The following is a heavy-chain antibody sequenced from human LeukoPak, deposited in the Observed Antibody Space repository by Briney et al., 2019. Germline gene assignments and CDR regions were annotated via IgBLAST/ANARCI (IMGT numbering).Heavy chain of an antibody. V-gene: IGHV1-69*05. J-gene: IGHJ6*03. D-gene: IGHD3-3*01. Sequence: SVKVSCKASGGTFSSYAISWVRQAPGQGLEWMGGIIPIFGTANYAQKFQGRVTITTDESTSTAYMELSSLRSEDTAVYYCARAEHYDFWSGYHGRPNENYYYYMDVWGKGTTVTVSS. CDR1: GGTFSSYA. CDR3: ARAEHYDFWSGYHGRPNENYYYYMDV. CDR2: IIPIFGTA.